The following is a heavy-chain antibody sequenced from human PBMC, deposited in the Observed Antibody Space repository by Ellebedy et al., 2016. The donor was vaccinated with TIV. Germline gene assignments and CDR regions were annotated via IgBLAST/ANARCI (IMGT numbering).Heavy chain of an antibody. J-gene: IGHJ4*02. CDR3: TRDFYDTSGYYSEDS. CDR1: GYTFTDYF. D-gene: IGHD3-22*01. V-gene: IGHV1-2*02. CDR2: LNPTSGSI. Sequence: AASVKVSCKASGYTFTDYFIHWVRQAPGQGLEWMGWLNPTSGSISYAQKFQDRVILTRDTSISTAFMELKRLRSDDTAVYYCTRDFYDTSGYYSEDSWGQGTLVTVSS.